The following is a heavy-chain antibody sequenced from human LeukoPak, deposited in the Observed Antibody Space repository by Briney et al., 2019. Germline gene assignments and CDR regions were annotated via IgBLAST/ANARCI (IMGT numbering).Heavy chain of an antibody. J-gene: IGHJ3*02. D-gene: IGHD5-12*01. Sequence: PSQTLSLTCTVSGGSISSGSYYWSWIRQPAGKGLEWIGRIYTSGSTNYNPSLKSRVTISVDTSKNQFSLKLSSVTAADTAVYYCARGATGKAFDIWGQGTMVTVSS. CDR2: IYTSGST. CDR3: ARGATGKAFDI. V-gene: IGHV4-61*02. CDR1: GGSISSGSYY.